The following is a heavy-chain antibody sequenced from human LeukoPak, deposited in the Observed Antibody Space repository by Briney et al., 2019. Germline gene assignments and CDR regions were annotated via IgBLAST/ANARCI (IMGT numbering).Heavy chain of an antibody. Sequence: SETLSLTCTVSGGSIISYYWSWIRLPAGKELEWIGRISTSGSTDYNPSLKSRVTMSVDTSKNQFSLKLTSVTAADTAVYYCARDNSGWDSWGQGTLVTVSS. V-gene: IGHV4-4*07. CDR3: ARDNSGWDS. D-gene: IGHD6-19*01. CDR1: GGSIISYY. J-gene: IGHJ4*02. CDR2: ISTSGST.